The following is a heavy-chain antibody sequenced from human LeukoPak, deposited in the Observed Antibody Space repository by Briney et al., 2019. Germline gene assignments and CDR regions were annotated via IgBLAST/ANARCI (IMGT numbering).Heavy chain of an antibody. J-gene: IGHJ3*02. D-gene: IGHD6-19*01. CDR2: IYYGGST. V-gene: IGHV4-59*12. Sequence: SETLSLTCTVSGGSISSYYWSWIRQPPGKGLEWIGNIYYGGSTYYNPSLKSRVTISVGTSKNQFFLKLSSVTAADTAVYYCAREGWQWLVHAFDIWGQGTMVTVSS. CDR1: GGSISSYY. CDR3: AREGWQWLVHAFDI.